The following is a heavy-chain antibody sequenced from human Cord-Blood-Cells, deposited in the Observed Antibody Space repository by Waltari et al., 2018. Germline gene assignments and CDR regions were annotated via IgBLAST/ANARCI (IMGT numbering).Heavy chain of an antibody. D-gene: IGHD4-4*01. CDR3: ASITTVTTRGVGDAFDI. J-gene: IGHJ3*02. Sequence: QVQLQQWGAGLLKPSETLSLTCAVYGGSFSGSYWRWIRSPPGKGLELIGEINHSGSTNYNPSLKSRVTISVDTSKNQFSLKLSSVTAADTAVYYCASITTVTTRGVGDAFDIWGQGTMVTVSS. CDR1: GGSFSGSY. V-gene: IGHV4-34*01. CDR2: INHSGST.